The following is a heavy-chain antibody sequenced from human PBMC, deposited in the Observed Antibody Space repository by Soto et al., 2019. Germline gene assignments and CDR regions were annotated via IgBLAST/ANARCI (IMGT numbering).Heavy chain of an antibody. V-gene: IGHV3-13*01. Sequence: GGSLRLSCTASGFNFSGYDMHWVRQPTGKGLEWLSGINTAGDTYYPDSVKGRFTISRENAKNSLYLQMNSLRAGDTAVYFCTRGNYGETDYWGQGTLVTVSS. D-gene: IGHD4-17*01. CDR2: INTAGDT. CDR3: TRGNYGETDY. CDR1: GFNFSGYD. J-gene: IGHJ4*02.